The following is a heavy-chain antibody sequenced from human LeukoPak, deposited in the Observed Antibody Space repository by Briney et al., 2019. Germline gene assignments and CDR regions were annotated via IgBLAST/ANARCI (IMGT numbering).Heavy chain of an antibody. CDR2: ISDSGGST. CDR1: GFTFSTYA. Sequence: GGSLRLSCAASGFTFSTYAMSWVRQAPGKGLEWVSTISDSGGSTYNADSVKGRFTISRDNSKNTLYLQMNSLRAEDTAVYYCAKGQGAGDGYNYGYWGQGTLVTVSS. J-gene: IGHJ4*02. V-gene: IGHV3-23*01. CDR3: AKGQGAGDGYNYGY. D-gene: IGHD5-24*01.